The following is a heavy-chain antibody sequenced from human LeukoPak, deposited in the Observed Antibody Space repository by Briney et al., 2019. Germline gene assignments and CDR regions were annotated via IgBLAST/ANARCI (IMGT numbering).Heavy chain of an antibody. CDR1: GFTFSSYA. CDR3: AKDTLLWFGELSLSDY. J-gene: IGHJ4*02. D-gene: IGHD3-10*01. V-gene: IGHV3-23*01. Sequence: GGSLRLSCAASGFTFSSYAMSWVRQAPGKGLEWVSAISGSGGSTYYADSVKGRFTISRDNSKNTLYLQMNSLRAEDTAVYYCAKDTLLWFGELSLSDYWGQGTLVTVSS. CDR2: ISGSGGST.